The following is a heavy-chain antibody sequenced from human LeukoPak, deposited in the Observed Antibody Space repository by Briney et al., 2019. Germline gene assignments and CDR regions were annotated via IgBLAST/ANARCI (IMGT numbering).Heavy chain of an antibody. CDR1: GFTFSSYG. V-gene: IGHV3-30*02. D-gene: IGHD6-13*01. Sequence: GGSLRLSCAASGFTFSSYGMHWVRQAPGKGLEWVAFIRYDGSNKYYADSVKGRFTISRDNAKNSLYLQMNSLRAEDTAVYYCARAGYSSSWYVYWYFDLWGRGTLVTVSS. J-gene: IGHJ2*01. CDR3: ARAGYSSSWYVYWYFDL. CDR2: IRYDGSNK.